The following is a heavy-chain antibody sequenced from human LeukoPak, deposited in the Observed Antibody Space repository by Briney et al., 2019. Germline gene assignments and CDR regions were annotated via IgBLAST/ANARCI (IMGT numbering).Heavy chain of an antibody. J-gene: IGHJ3*02. V-gene: IGHV1-18*01. CDR1: GYTFTTYG. Sequence: ASVKVSCKASGYTFTTYGISWVRQAPGQGLEWLGRISVYNGNTNYAQKLQGRVTMTTDTSTSTAYMELRSLRSDDTAVYYCAREYGVDRTYYYDSSGYPNAFDIWGQGTMVTVSS. D-gene: IGHD3-22*01. CDR3: AREYGVDRTYYYDSSGYPNAFDI. CDR2: ISVYNGNT.